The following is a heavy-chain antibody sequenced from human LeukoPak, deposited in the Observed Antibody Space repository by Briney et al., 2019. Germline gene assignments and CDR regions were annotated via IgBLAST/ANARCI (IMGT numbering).Heavy chain of an antibody. D-gene: IGHD6-19*01. V-gene: IGHV1-8*03. CDR1: GYTFTSYD. CDR3: ARVYRSGRILLGY. Sequence: VASVKVSCKASGYTFTSYDINWVRQATGQGLEWMGWMNPNSGNTGYAQKFQGRVTITRNTSISTAYMELSSLRSEDTAVYYCARVYRSGRILLGYWGQGTLVTVSS. CDR2: MNPNSGNT. J-gene: IGHJ4*02.